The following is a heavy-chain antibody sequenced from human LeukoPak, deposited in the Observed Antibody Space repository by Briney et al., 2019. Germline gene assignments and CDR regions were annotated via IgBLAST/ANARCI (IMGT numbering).Heavy chain of an antibody. CDR3: AKDRNQYFDPNFDY. J-gene: IGHJ4*02. CDR2: VTRNGDTT. Sequence: PGGSLRLSCVASGFTFRSYAMSWVRQAPGKGLEWVSAVTRNGDTTYYADSVKGRFTISRDNSKNTLYLQMNSLSAEDTAVYYCAKDRNQYFDPNFDYWGQGTLVTVSS. D-gene: IGHD3-9*01. CDR1: GFTFRSYA. V-gene: IGHV3-23*01.